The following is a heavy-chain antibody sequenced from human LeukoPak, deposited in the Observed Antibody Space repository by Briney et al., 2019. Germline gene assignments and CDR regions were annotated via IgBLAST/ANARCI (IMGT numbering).Heavy chain of an antibody. J-gene: IGHJ4*02. D-gene: IGHD3-3*01. CDR2: IYYSGST. CDR3: ARQRGTIFATGVFDY. CDR1: GGSFSGYY. Sequence: SETLSLTCAVYGGSFSGYYWSWIRQPPGKGLEWIGSIYYSGSTYYNPSLKSRVTLSVDTSKNQFSLKLSSVTAADTAVYYCARQRGTIFATGVFDYWGQGTLVTVSS. V-gene: IGHV4-34*01.